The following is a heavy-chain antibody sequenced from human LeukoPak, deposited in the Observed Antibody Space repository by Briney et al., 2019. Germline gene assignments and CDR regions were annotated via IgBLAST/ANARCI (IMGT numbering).Heavy chain of an antibody. CDR3: ARESRTWVQLWLLDY. V-gene: IGHV3-48*01. J-gene: IGHJ4*02. Sequence: GGSLRLSCAASGFTFSSYSMNWVRQAPGKGLEWVSYISSSSSTIYYADSVKGRFTISRDNAKNSLYLQMNSLRAEDTAVYYCARESRTWVQLWLLDYWGQGTLVTVSS. CDR2: ISSSSSTI. CDR1: GFTFSSYS. D-gene: IGHD5-18*01.